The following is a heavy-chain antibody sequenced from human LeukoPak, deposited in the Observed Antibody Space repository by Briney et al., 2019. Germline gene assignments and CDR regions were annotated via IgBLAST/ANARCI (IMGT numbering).Heavy chain of an antibody. D-gene: IGHD3-22*01. CDR2: MNPNSGNT. V-gene: IGHV1-8*03. J-gene: IGHJ4*02. CDR3: ARDYYDSSGYRDY. Sequence: ASVKVSCKASGYTFTSYDINWVRQATGQGLEWMGWMNPNSGNTGYAQKFQGRVTITRNTSISTAYMELSRLRSDDTAVYYCARDYYDSSGYRDYWGQGTLVTVSS. CDR1: GYTFTSYD.